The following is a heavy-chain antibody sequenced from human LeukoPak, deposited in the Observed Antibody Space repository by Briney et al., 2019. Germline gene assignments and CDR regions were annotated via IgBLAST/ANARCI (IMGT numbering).Heavy chain of an antibody. J-gene: IGHJ4*02. Sequence: PSETLSLTCAVYGGSFSGYYWSWIRQPPGRGLEWIGYIYYSGTTNYNPSLKSRVIISVDTSKNQFSLKLSPVTAADTAVYYCARVGIDYSGNIIKYYFDYWGQATLVTVSS. V-gene: IGHV4-59*01. D-gene: IGHD4-23*01. CDR1: GGSFSGYY. CDR2: IYYSGTT. CDR3: ARVGIDYSGNIIKYYFDY.